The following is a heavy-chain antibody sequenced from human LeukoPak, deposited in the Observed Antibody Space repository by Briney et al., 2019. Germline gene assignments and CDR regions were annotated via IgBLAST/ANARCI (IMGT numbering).Heavy chain of an antibody. CDR3: ARDLVVLVVAAAFDY. CDR2: ISAYNGNT. D-gene: IGHD2-15*01. V-gene: IGHV1-18*01. Sequence: ASVKVSCKASGYTFTSYGISWVRQAPGQGLEWMGWISAYNGNTNYAQKLQGRVTMTTDTSTSTAYMELRSLRSDDPAVYYCARDLVVLVVAAAFDYWGQGTLVTVSS. J-gene: IGHJ4*02. CDR1: GYTFTSYG.